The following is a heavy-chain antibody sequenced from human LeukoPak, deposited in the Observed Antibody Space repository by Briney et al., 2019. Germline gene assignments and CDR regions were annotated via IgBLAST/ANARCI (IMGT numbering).Heavy chain of an antibody. CDR2: INSDGTSI. CDR1: GFTFSSYW. D-gene: IGHD1-26*01. Sequence: PGGSLRLSCATSGFTFSSYWMHWVRQAPGKGLVWVSRINSDGTSISYADSVKGRFTISRDSAKNTLYLQINSLRAEDTAVYYCARDHRLGYFDYWGQGTLVTVSS. J-gene: IGHJ4*02. CDR3: ARDHRLGYFDY. V-gene: IGHV3-74*01.